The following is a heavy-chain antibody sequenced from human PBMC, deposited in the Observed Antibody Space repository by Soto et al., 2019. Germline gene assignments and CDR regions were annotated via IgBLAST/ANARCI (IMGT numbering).Heavy chain of an antibody. D-gene: IGHD3-10*01. CDR3: ARGYYYGSGRPTPGGMDV. CDR2: ISTYTGNT. J-gene: IGHJ6*02. Sequence: QVHLVQSGAEVKKPGASVKVSCKASGYTFTNYDINWVRQAPGQGLEWMGWISTYTGNTNYAQKLTGRVTMTTDPSRSTASMELRSLRSDDTAVYYCARGYYYGSGRPTPGGMDVWGQGTTVTVSS. V-gene: IGHV1-18*01. CDR1: GYTFTNYD.